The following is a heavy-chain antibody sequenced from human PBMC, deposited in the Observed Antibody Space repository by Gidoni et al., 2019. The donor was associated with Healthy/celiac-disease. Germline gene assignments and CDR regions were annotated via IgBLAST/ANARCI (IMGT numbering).Heavy chain of an antibody. CDR2: ISYDGSNK. D-gene: IGHD1-26*01. V-gene: IGHV3-30*01. J-gene: IGHJ5*02. CDR1: GFPFSRSA. Sequence: QVQLVESGGGVVQPGRSLRLSCAASGFPFSRSAMHWVRQAPGKGLEWVAVISYDGSNKYYADSVKGRFTISRDNSKNTLYLQMNSLRAEDTAVYYCARDPVTFSGSYWNWFDPWGQGTLVTVSS. CDR3: ARDPVTFSGSYWNWFDP.